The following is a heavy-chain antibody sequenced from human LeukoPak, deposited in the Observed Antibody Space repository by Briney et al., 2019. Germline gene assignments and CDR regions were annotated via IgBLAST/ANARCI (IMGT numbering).Heavy chain of an antibody. CDR3: ARGNNWNDYYYYYMDV. CDR1: GFTFSSYG. Sequence: GSLRLSCAASGFTFSSYGMHWVRQAPGKGLEWVAVISYDGSNKYYADSVKGRFTISRDNSKNTLYLQMNSLRAEDTAVYYCARGNNWNDYYYYYMDVWGKGTTVTVSS. D-gene: IGHD1-20*01. V-gene: IGHV3-30*03. CDR2: ISYDGSNK. J-gene: IGHJ6*03.